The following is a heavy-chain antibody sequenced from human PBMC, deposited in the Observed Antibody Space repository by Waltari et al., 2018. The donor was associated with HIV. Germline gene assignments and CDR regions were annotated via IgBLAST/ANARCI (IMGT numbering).Heavy chain of an antibody. CDR1: GGSISSYY. J-gene: IGHJ4*02. V-gene: IGHV4-59*01. CDR3: AMGDPMVRGVPLNY. Sequence: QVQLQESGPGLVKPSETLSLTCTVSGGSISSYYWSWIRQPPGKGLEWIGYIYYSGSTNYKPSLKSRVTISVDTSKNQFSLKLSSVTAADTAVYYCAMGDPMVRGVPLNYWGQGTLVTVSS. CDR2: IYYSGST. D-gene: IGHD3-10*01.